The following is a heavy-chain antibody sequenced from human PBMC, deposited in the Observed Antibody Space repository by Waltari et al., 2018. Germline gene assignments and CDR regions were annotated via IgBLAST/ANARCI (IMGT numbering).Heavy chain of an antibody. CDR3: ARDGGASGSYDY. CDR1: GFMFSRYW. J-gene: IGHJ4*02. Sequence: EVQLVESGGVLVQPGGSLRLSCEASGFMFSRYWMTWVRQAPGKGLEWVANIKEDGSAQTHGDSVRGRFIISRDNAQNSLYLQMNYLRAEDTAVYYCARDGGASGSYDYWGQGTLVTVSS. D-gene: IGHD3-10*01. CDR2: IKEDGSAQ. V-gene: IGHV3-7*01.